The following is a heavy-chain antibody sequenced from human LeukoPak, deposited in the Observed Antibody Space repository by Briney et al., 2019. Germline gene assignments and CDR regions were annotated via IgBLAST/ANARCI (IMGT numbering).Heavy chain of an antibody. CDR1: GGSISDTSYY. CDR3: ARQECNGGSCYSRAIWFDP. J-gene: IGHJ5*02. V-gene: IGHV4-39*01. CDR2: IYHTETT. D-gene: IGHD2-15*01. Sequence: SVTLSLTCNVSGGSISDTSYYWGCLRQPPGKGLKRNRSIYHTETTYYSPSLKSRVTISVHTSKNLFPLKLSSVTAADTAVYYCARQECNGGSCYSRAIWFDPWGQGTLVTVSS.